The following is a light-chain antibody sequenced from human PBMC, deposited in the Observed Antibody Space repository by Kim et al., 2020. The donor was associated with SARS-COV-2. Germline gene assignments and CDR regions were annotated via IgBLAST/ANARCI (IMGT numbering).Light chain of an antibody. Sequence: DIQMTQSPSSLSASVGDRVTITCRASQGISNYLAWYQQKPGKVPTLLIYAASTLQSGVPSRFSGSGSGTDFTLTISSLQPEDVATYYCQKYNSAPRMYTFGQGTKLEI. V-gene: IGKV1-27*01. J-gene: IGKJ2*01. CDR3: QKYNSAPRMYT. CDR2: AAS. CDR1: QGISNY.